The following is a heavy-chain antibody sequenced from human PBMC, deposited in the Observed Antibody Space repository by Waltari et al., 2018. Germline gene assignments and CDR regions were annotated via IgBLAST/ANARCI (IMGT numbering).Heavy chain of an antibody. CDR3: ARDVWSGGFDY. Sequence: QVQLVESGGGVVQPGRSLRLSCAASGFTFSSYALPWVRQAPGKGLEWVAVISYDGSNKYYADSVKGRFTISRDNSKNTLYLQMNSLRAEDTAVYYCARDVWSGGFDYWGQGTLVTVSS. CDR2: ISYDGSNK. D-gene: IGHD3-3*01. CDR1: GFTFSSYA. J-gene: IGHJ4*02. V-gene: IGHV3-30*01.